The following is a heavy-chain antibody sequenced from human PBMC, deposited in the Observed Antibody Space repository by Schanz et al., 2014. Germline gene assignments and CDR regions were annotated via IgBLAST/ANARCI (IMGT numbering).Heavy chain of an antibody. CDR3: ARGGGPSHYDHVWGNFRYTHFDY. V-gene: IGHV4-30-2*01. D-gene: IGHD3-16*02. CDR1: GGSISSGTYS. Sequence: QLQLQESGSGLVKPSQTLSLTCAVSGGSISSGTYSWSWIRQPPGKGLEWIGYIYHTGTTYYSPSLRSRLTISKDSSRNQFFLNLNSLTAADTAVYYCARGGGPSHYDHVWGNFRYTHFDYWGQGTLVTVSS. J-gene: IGHJ4*02. CDR2: IYHTGTT.